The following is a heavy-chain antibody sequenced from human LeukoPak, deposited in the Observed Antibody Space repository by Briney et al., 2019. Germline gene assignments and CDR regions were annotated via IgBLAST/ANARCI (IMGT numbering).Heavy chain of an antibody. Sequence: PGGSLRLSCAASGFTFNNYDMHWVRQAPGKGLEWVSFIRYDGSNTYYADSVKGRFTLSRDYFKNTLYLQMNSLRGDDTAVYYCGKDGTSYYYIYYWGQGTLVTVSS. CDR3: GKDGTSYYYIYY. D-gene: IGHD2/OR15-2a*01. CDR2: IRYDGSNT. J-gene: IGHJ4*02. V-gene: IGHV3-30*02. CDR1: GFTFNNYD.